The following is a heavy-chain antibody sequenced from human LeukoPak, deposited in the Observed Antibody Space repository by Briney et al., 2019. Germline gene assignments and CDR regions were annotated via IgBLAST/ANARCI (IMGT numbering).Heavy chain of an antibody. CDR2: IYHSGST. J-gene: IGHJ4*02. CDR3: ARLSGAPIRHPIYHFDY. CDR1: GYSISSGYY. Sequence: HPSETLSLTCAVSGYSISSGYYWGWIRQPPGKGLEWIGNIYHSGSTYKNPSLKSRVTISLDTSKIQFSLSLSSVTAADTAMYYCARLSGAPIRHPIYHFDYWGQGTLVTVSS. D-gene: IGHD2-2*02. V-gene: IGHV4-38-2*01.